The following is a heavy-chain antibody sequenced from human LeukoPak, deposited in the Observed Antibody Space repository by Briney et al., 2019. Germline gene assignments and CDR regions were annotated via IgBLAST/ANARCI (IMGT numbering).Heavy chain of an antibody. CDR3: ARSQQLIRTFDY. CDR2: IYYSGDT. V-gene: IGHV4-59*01. CDR1: GGSFSGYY. J-gene: IGHJ4*02. D-gene: IGHD6-13*01. Sequence: SSETLSLTCAVYGGSFSGYYWSWIRQPPGKGLEWIGYIYYSGDTNYNPSLKSRVTMSVDTSKNQFSLKLSSVTAADTAVYYCARSQQLIRTFDYWGQGTLVTVSS.